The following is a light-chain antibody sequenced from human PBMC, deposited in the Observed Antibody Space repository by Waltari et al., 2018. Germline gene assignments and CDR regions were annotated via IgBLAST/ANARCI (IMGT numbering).Light chain of an antibody. CDR3: QQYYSYPLA. CDR1: QGISSY. Sequence: AIRLTQSPSSPSASTGDRVTITCRASQGISSYLAWYQQKPGKAPKLLISAATTLQSGVPSRFSGSGSGTDFTLTISCLQSEDFATYYCQQYYSYPLAFGQGTKVEIK. V-gene: IGKV1-8*01. J-gene: IGKJ1*01. CDR2: AAT.